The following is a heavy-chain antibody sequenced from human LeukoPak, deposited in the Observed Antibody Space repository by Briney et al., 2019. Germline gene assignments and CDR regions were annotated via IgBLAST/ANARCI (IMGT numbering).Heavy chain of an antibody. V-gene: IGHV3-7*01. D-gene: IGHD6-6*01. CDR3: ARDRYTTSSVFRD. Sequence: PGGSLRLSCAASGYTFSNHWMSWVRQAPGKGVEWVANIKQDGSEKNYADSVRGRFTISRDNAKNSLYLQMNSLRAEDTAVYYCARDRYTTSSVFRDWGQGTLATVSS. CDR2: IKQDGSEK. J-gene: IGHJ4*02. CDR1: GYTFSNHW.